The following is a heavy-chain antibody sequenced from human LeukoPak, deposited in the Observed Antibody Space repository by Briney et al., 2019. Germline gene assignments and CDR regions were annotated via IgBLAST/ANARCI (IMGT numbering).Heavy chain of an antibody. CDR2: NDRDGRVQ. D-gene: IGHD2/OR15-2a*01. J-gene: IGHJ6*03. CDR1: GFTSHYW. Sequence: GSLRLSRTASGFTSHYWLKLVPPSSGKGAEVVANNDRDGRVQHCVDSVEGRFTISRDSAKNSLALQMHSLRAEDTAVYYCTGGSDKVLSGEYYYYMDVWGTGTTVTVSS. V-gene: IGHV3-7*01. CDR3: TGGSDKVLSGEYYYYMDV.